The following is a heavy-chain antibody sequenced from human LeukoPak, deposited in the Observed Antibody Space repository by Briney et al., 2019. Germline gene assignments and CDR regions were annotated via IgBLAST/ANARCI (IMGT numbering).Heavy chain of an antibody. CDR1: GGSISSSSYY. J-gene: IGHJ3*02. V-gene: IGHV4-39*07. D-gene: IGHD2-15*01. CDR3: ARDGYCSGGSCYNDAFDI. CDR2: IYYSGST. Sequence: SETLSLTCTVSGGSISSSSYYWGWIRQPPGKGPEWIGSIYYSGSTYYNPSLKSRVTISVDTSKNQFSLKLSSVTAADTAVYYCARDGYCSGGSCYNDAFDIWGQGTMVTVSS.